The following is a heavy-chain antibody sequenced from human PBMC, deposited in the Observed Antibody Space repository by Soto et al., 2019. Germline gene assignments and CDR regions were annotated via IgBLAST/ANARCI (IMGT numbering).Heavy chain of an antibody. CDR1: GGSFSGYY. V-gene: IGHV4-34*01. J-gene: IGHJ4*02. CDR2: IYYSGST. CDR3: AGQRGHYDY. Sequence: QVQLQQWGAGLLKPSETLSLTCAVYGGSFSGYYWSWIRQPPGKGLEWIGYIYYSGSTYYNPSLKSRVTISVDTSKNQFSLKLSSVTAADTAVYYCAGQRGHYDYWGQGTLVTVSS.